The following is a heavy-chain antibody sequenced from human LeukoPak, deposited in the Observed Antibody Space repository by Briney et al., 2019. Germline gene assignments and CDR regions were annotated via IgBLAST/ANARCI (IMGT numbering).Heavy chain of an antibody. D-gene: IGHD6-19*01. Sequence: ASVKVSCKASGYTFTSYGLSWVRQAPGQGLEWMGWISAYNGNTNYAQKLQGRVTMTTDTSTRTAYMELRSLRSDDTAVYYCATDGWQWLVLPEYFQHWGQGTLVTVSS. CDR3: ATDGWQWLVLPEYFQH. CDR2: ISAYNGNT. CDR1: GYTFTSYG. V-gene: IGHV1-18*01. J-gene: IGHJ1*01.